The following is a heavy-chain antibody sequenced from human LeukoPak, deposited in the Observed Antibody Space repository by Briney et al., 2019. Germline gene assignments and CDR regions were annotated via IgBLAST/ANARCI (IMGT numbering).Heavy chain of an antibody. CDR3: ARFDSSTSCYVDY. CDR1: GFTFSSYW. J-gene: IGHJ4*02. D-gene: IGHD2-2*01. V-gene: IGHV3-7*05. CDR2: IKQDGSEK. Sequence: GGSLILSCAASGFTFSSYWMSWVRQAPGKGLEWVANIKQDGSEKYYVDSVKGRFTISRDNAKNSLYLQMNSLRAEDTAVYYCARFDSSTSCYVDYWGQGTLVTVSS.